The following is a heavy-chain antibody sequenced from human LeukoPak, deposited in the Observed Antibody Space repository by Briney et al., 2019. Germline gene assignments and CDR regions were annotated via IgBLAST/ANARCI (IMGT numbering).Heavy chain of an antibody. J-gene: IGHJ4*02. CDR1: GGSISSSSYY. CDR2: IYYSGST. CDR3: ARRSLTYYYGSGPLDY. V-gene: IGHV4-39*01. Sequence: SETLSLTCTVSGGSISSSSYYWGWIRQPPGKGPEWIGSIYYSGSTYYNPSLKSRVTISVDTSKNQFSLKLSSVTAADTAVYYCARRSLTYYYGSGPLDYWGQGTLVTVSS. D-gene: IGHD3-10*01.